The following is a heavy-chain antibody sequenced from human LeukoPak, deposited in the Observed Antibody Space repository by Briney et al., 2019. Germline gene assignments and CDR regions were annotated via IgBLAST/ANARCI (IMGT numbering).Heavy chain of an antibody. CDR2: VWHDGNNK. CDR3: ARDWMGSTRLAGDY. Sequence: GGSLRLSCAASGFTFNGYAMHWVRQAPGKGLEWVAVVWHDGNNKYYADSVKGRFTISRDNSKNTVYLQMNSLRAEDTAVYYCARDWMGSTRLAGDYWGQGTLVTVPS. D-gene: IGHD2/OR15-2a*01. J-gene: IGHJ4*02. V-gene: IGHV3-33*01. CDR1: GFTFNGYA.